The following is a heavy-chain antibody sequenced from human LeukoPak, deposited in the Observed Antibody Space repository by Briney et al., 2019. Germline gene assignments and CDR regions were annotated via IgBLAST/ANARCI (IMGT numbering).Heavy chain of an antibody. D-gene: IGHD3-16*01. CDR2: INPSGGIT. CDR3: ARGGYQVGVDY. J-gene: IGHJ4*02. CDR1: GYTFTSYY. Sequence: GASVKVSCKASGYTFTSYYMRWVRQAPGQGLEWMGIINPSGGITGYAQKLQSRVTMTRDTSTSTVYMELSSLRSEDTAVYYCARGGYQVGVDYWGQGTLVTVSS. V-gene: IGHV1-46*04.